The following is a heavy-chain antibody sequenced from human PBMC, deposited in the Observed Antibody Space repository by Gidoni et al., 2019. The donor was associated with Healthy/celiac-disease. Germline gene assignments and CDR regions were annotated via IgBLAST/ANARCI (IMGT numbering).Heavy chain of an antibody. CDR1: GFPFSIYS. Sequence: QVQLVESGGGVVQPGMSLRLSCAASGFPFSIYSMHWVRQAPGKGLEWVAVISYDGSNKYYADSVKGRFTISRDNSKNTLYLQMNSLRAEDTAVYYCARGHAFENSSGWYDYFDYWGQGTLVTVSS. CDR3: ARGHAFENSSGWYDYFDY. CDR2: ISYDGSNK. V-gene: IGHV3-30*04. D-gene: IGHD6-19*01. J-gene: IGHJ4*02.